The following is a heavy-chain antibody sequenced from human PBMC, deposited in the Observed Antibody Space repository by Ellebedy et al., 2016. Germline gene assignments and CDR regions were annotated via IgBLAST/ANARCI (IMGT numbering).Heavy chain of an antibody. CDR2: IFWSSGGT. D-gene: IGHD6-13*01. Sequence: GGSLRLSCAVSGFTVDDYAMHWVRQTPEKGLEWVSGIFWSSGGTGYADSVRGRFTISRDNSKNTLYLQMNSLRAEDTAVYYCANLYSSSSNDFDYWGQGTLVSVSS. CDR3: ANLYSSSSNDFDY. J-gene: IGHJ4*02. V-gene: IGHV3-9*01. CDR1: GFTVDDYA.